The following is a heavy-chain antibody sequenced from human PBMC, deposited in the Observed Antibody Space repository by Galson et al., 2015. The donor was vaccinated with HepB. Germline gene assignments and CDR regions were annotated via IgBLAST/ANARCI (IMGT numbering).Heavy chain of an antibody. J-gene: IGHJ6*02. CDR3: ARGGIATYYYYYGMDV. D-gene: IGHD6-13*01. Sequence: SLRLSCAAPGFTFSSYAMHWVRQAPGKGLEWVAVISYNGSNKYYADSVKGRFTISRDNSKNTLYLQMNSLRAEDTAVYYCARGGIATYYYYYGMDVWGQGTTVTVSS. V-gene: IGHV3-30*04. CDR2: ISYNGSNK. CDR1: GFTFSSYA.